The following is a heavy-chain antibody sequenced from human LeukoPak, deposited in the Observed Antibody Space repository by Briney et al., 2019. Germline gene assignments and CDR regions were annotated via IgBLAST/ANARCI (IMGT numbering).Heavy chain of an antibody. CDR3: ARLGYYDYIWGSYRYTELDY. V-gene: IGHV1-8*01. J-gene: IGHJ4*02. D-gene: IGHD3-16*02. CDR1: GYTFTSYD. CDR2: MNPNSGNT. Sequence: ASVKVSCKASGYTFTSYDINWVRQATGQGLKWMGWMNPNSGNTGYAQKFQGRVTMTRNTSISTAYMELSSLRSEDTAVYYCARLGYYDYIWGSYRYTELDYWGQGTLVTVSS.